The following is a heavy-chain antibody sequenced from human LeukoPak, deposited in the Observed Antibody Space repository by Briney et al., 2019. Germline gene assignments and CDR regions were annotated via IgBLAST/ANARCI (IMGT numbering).Heavy chain of an antibody. CDR1: GFTFSNAW. J-gene: IGHJ4*02. CDR2: IKSKSDGGTT. V-gene: IGHV3-15*01. Sequence: GGSLRLSCAASGFTFSNAWMSWVRQAPGKGLERVGRIKSKSDGGTTEYAAPVKGRFTISRDDSKNTLQLQMNSLKTEDTAVYYCTTSYCSTTSCYVMSLGYWGQGTLVTVSS. CDR3: TTSYCSTTSCYVMSLGY. D-gene: IGHD2-2*01.